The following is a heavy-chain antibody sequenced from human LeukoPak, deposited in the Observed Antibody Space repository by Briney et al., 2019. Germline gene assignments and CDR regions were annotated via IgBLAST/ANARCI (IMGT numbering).Heavy chain of an antibody. Sequence: ASVKVSCKASGYTFTSYYMHWVRQAPGQGLEWMGWISAYNGNTNYAQKLQGRVTMTTDTSTSTAYMELRSLRSDDTAVYYCARDHYDILTGNMDVWGKGTTVTISS. CDR3: ARDHYDILTGNMDV. CDR1: GYTFTSYY. V-gene: IGHV1-18*04. D-gene: IGHD3-9*01. J-gene: IGHJ6*03. CDR2: ISAYNGNT.